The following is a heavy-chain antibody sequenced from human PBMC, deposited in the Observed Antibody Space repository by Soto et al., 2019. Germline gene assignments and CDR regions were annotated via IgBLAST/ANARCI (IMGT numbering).Heavy chain of an antibody. J-gene: IGHJ4*02. CDR2: ISYDGSNK. CDR1: GSTFSSYG. D-gene: IGHD6-19*01. CDR3: AKDLETLIAVAGPFDY. V-gene: IGHV3-30*18. Sequence: GGSLRLSCAASGSTFSSYGMHWVRQAPGKGLEWVAVISYDGSNKYYADSVKGRFTISRDNSKNTLYLQMNSLRAEDTAVYYCAKDLETLIAVAGPFDYWGQGTLVTVSS.